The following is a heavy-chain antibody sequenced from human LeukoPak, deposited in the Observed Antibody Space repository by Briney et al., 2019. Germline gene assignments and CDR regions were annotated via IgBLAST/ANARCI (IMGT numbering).Heavy chain of an antibody. Sequence: PSQTLSLTCTGSGGSISSGSYYWSWIRQPAGKGLEWIGRIYTSGSTNYNPSLKSRVTISVDTSKNQFSLKLSSVTAADTAVYFCARAFSGIFPFDYWGQGTLVTVSS. CDR1: GGSISSGSYY. CDR3: ARAFSGIFPFDY. V-gene: IGHV4-61*02. D-gene: IGHD1-26*01. CDR2: IYTSGST. J-gene: IGHJ4*02.